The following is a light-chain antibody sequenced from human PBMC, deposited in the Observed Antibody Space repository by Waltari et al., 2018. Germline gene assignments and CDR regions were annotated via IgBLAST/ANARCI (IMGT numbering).Light chain of an antibody. V-gene: IGKV3-15*01. Sequence: EVVMTQSPATLSVSPGERATLSCRASQNINNNLAWYHQIPGQAPRLLIYGASTRAPGIPARFSGSGSGTEFTLTISNLQSEDFAVYYCQHYHSWPLTFGGGTKVEIK. CDR1: QNINNN. J-gene: IGKJ4*01. CDR2: GAS. CDR3: QHYHSWPLT.